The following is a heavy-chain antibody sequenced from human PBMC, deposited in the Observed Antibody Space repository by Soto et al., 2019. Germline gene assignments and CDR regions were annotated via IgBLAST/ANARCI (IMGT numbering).Heavy chain of an antibody. CDR2: IYWDDDK. V-gene: IGHV2-5*02. CDR1: GFSLSTSGVG. CDR3: AHTITIFAPYYYYKDV. Sequence: SGPTLVNPTQTLTLTCTFSGFSLSTSGVGVGWIRQPPEKALEWLALIYWDDDKRYSPSLKSRLTITKDTSKNQVVLTMTNMDPVDTATYYCAHTITIFAPYYYYKDVWSKGTTVTVSS. J-gene: IGHJ6*03. D-gene: IGHD3-3*01.